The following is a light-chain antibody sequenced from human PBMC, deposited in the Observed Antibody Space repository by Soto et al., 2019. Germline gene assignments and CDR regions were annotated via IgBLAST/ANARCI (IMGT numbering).Light chain of an antibody. J-gene: IGKJ2*01. CDR2: GAT. V-gene: IGKV3-15*01. CDR3: QQFGSSIPHT. CDR1: QSVNNN. Sequence: EIMMTQSPATLSVSPGETVTLSCRASQSVNNNLAWYQQKPGQSPRLLIYGATTRATGIPARFSGSGSGTDFTLTISRLEPEDFGVYYCQQFGSSIPHTFGQGTKVDIK.